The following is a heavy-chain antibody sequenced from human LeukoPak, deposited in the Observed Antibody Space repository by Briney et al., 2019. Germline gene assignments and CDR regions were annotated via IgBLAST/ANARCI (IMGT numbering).Heavy chain of an antibody. V-gene: IGHV3-23*01. Sequence: PGGSLRLSCAASGFTFSSYAMSWVRQAPGKGLEWVSAISGSGGSTYYADSVKGRFTISRDNSKNTLYLQMNSLRAEDTAVYYCAKSGDSSGLWTWFDPWGQGTLVTVSS. J-gene: IGHJ5*02. CDR3: AKSGDSSGLWTWFDP. CDR2: ISGSGGST. D-gene: IGHD3-22*01. CDR1: GFTFSSYA.